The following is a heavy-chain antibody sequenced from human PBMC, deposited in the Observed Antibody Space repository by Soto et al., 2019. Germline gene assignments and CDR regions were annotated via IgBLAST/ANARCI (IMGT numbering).Heavy chain of an antibody. CDR1: GDSVSSNSAA. CDR2: TYYRSKWYN. Sequence: SQTLSLTCAISGDSVSSNSAAWNWIRQPPSRGLEWLGRTYYRSKWYNDYAVSVKSRITIKPDTSKNQFSLQRNSVTPEDTAVYYCATDPLPALGYCSSTSCYPVYGMDVWGQGTTVTV. V-gene: IGHV6-1*01. CDR3: ATDPLPALGYCSSTSCYPVYGMDV. D-gene: IGHD2-2*01. J-gene: IGHJ6*02.